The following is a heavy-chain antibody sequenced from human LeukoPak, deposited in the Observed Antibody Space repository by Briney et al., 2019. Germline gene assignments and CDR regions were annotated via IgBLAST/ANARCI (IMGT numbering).Heavy chain of an antibody. Sequence: GRSLRLSCAASGFTFNDYAMHWVRQAPGKGLERVSGISWNSGSIGYADSVKGRFTISRDNAKNSLYLQMNSLRAEDTALYYCAKDGRREQTYYAHCFYYWGQGTLVNGSS. CDR3: AKDGRREQTYYAHCFYY. V-gene: IGHV3-9*01. D-gene: IGHD1-26*01. CDR1: GFTFNDYA. J-gene: IGHJ4*01. CDR2: ISWNSGSI.